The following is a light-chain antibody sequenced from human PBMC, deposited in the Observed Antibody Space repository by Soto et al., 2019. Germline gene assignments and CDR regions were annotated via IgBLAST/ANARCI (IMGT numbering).Light chain of an antibody. Sequence: DIQMTQSPSTLSGSVRDRVTITCRASQTISSSLAWYQQKPGKAPKLLIYKASTLTSGVPSRFSGSRSGTEFTLTVSSLQPDDFATYYGQHDNSYSEAFGQGTKVDLK. CDR2: KAS. J-gene: IGKJ1*01. CDR1: QTISSS. CDR3: QHDNSYSEA. V-gene: IGKV1-5*03.